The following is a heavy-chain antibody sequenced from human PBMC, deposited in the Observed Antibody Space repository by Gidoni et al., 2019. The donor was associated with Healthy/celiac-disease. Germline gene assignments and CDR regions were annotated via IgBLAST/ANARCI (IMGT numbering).Heavy chain of an antibody. CDR1: GFTFSSYE. D-gene: IGHD6-19*01. J-gene: IGHJ4*02. V-gene: IGHV3-48*03. Sequence: EVQLVESGGGLVQPGGSLRLSCAVSGFTFSSYELNWVRQAPGKGLEWVSYISSSGITIYYADSVKGRFTISRDNAKNSLYLQMNSLRAEDTAVYYCAREQWLVPFDYWGQGTLVTVSS. CDR2: ISSSGITI. CDR3: AREQWLVPFDY.